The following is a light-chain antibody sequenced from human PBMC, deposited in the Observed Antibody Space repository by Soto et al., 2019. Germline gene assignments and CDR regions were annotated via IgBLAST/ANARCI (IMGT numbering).Light chain of an antibody. CDR1: SSDIGSYNY. CDR2: DVT. CDR3: SSPRSSSFYV. J-gene: IGLJ1*01. V-gene: IGLV2-14*03. Sequence: QSALTQPASVSGSPGQSITISCTGTSSDIGSYNYVSWYQQHPGQAPKLMIYDVTNRPSGVSNRFSGSKSGNTASLTISGLQAEDEADCYCSSPRSSSFYVFGTGTKVTVL.